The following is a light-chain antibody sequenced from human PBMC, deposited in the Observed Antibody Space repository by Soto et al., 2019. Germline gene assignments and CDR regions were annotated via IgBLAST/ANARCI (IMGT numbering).Light chain of an antibody. Sequence: QSVLTQPPSASGSPGQSVTISCTGTSSDVGGYNYVSWYQQHPGKVPKLMIYEVSKRPSGVPDRFSGSKSGNTASLTVSGLEAEEEADYYSSSLPGSTYVFGTGTKVTVL. V-gene: IGLV2-8*01. CDR3: SSLPGSTYV. CDR2: EVS. J-gene: IGLJ1*01. CDR1: SSDVGGYNY.